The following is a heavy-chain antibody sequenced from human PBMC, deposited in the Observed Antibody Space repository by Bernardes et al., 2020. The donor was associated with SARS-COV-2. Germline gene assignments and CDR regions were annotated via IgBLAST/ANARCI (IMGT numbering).Heavy chain of an antibody. J-gene: IGHJ4*02. Sequence: ASVKVSCMASGYTFSAYYTHWLRQVPGQGLEWMGWVSPKSGATNHAQKFQGRVTMTRDTSISTDYMELSRLRSDDTAVYYCARTFYYDRGGDSLFDLWGQGTPVTVSS. CDR3: ARTFYYDRGGDSLFDL. CDR1: GYTFSAYY. D-gene: IGHD2-21*01. V-gene: IGHV1-2*02. CDR2: VSPKSGAT.